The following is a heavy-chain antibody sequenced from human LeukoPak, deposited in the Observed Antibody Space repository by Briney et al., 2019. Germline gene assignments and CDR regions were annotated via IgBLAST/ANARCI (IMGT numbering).Heavy chain of an antibody. V-gene: IGHV3-43D*04. J-gene: IGHJ6*04. CDR2: ISWDGGST. Sequence: GGSLRLSCAASGFTFDDYAMHWVRQAPGKGLEWVSLISWDGGSTYYADSVKGRFTISRDNSKNSLYLQMNNLRAEDTALYYCARAAAGPYYYYYYGVDVWGKGTTVTVSS. D-gene: IGHD6-13*01. CDR1: GFTFDDYA. CDR3: ARAAAGPYYYYYYGVDV.